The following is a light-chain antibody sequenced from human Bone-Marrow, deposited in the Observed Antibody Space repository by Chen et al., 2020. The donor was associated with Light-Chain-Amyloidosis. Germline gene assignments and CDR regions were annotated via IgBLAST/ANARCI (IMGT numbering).Light chain of an antibody. J-gene: IGLJ2*01. V-gene: IGLV1-44*01. CDR1: TSDIGSNP. CDR2: VDT. CDR3: ATWEDNLDVPV. Sequence: QSVLSQPLSASGTPGQKVTISCSGSTSDIGSNPVNWYQQLPGRAPRLLIFVDTKRPSGVPERCSSSRSGTSASLAISGLQSEDEGVYVCATWEDNLDVPVFGGGTKLTVL.